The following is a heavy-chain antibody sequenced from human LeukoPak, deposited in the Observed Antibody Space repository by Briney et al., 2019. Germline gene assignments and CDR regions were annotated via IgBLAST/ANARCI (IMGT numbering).Heavy chain of an antibody. CDR2: IYYSGST. CDR3: ARHRYSVAYYFDY. V-gene: IGHV4-59*08. J-gene: IGHJ4*02. Sequence: SETRSLTCTVSGGSFSSYYWSWIRQPPGKGLEWIGYIYYSGSTNYNPSLKSRVTISVDASKNQFSLKLSSLTAADTAVYYCARHRYSVAYYFDYWGQGTLVSVSS. CDR1: GGSFSSYY. D-gene: IGHD6-13*01.